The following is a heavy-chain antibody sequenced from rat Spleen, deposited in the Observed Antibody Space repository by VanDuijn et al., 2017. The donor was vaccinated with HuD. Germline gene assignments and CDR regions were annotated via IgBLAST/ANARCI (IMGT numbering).Heavy chain of an antibody. CDR1: GFTFSDYG. V-gene: IGHV5-29*01. D-gene: IGHD1-9*01. Sequence: EVQLVESGGGLVQPGRSLKLSCAASGFTFSDYGMAWVRQAPTKGLEWVATISYGDSSGHSNTYYPDSVKGRFTISRDNAENTVYLQMDSLRSEDTATYYCARRHYGYTDYFDYWGQGVMVTVSS. J-gene: IGHJ2*01. CDR3: ARRHYGYTDYFDY. CDR2: ISYGDSSGHSNT.